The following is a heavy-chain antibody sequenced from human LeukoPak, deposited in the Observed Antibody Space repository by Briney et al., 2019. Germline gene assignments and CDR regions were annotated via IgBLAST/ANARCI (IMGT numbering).Heavy chain of an antibody. Sequence: ASVKVSCKASGFTFTSYGINWVRQAPGQGLEWMGWISAYNGNTNSAQKFQGRVTMTTDTSTNTAYMELRSLISDNTAVYYCARVVAYYHYMDVWGKGTTVTVSS. CDR3: ARVVAYYHYMDV. CDR1: GFTFTSYG. D-gene: IGHD2-15*01. CDR2: ISAYNGNT. J-gene: IGHJ6*03. V-gene: IGHV1-18*01.